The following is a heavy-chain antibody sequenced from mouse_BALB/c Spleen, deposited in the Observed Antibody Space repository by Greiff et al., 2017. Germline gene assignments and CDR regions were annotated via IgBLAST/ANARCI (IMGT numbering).Heavy chain of an antibody. J-gene: IGHJ2*01. V-gene: IGHV1-87*01. CDR3: AIYGNYDY. D-gene: IGHD2-1*01. CDR1: GYTFTSYW. Sequence: VQGVESGAELARPGASVKLSCKASGYTFTSYWMQWVKQRPGQGLEWIGAIYPGDGDTRYTQKFKGKATLTADKSSSTAYMQLSSLASEDSAVYYCAIYGNYDYWGQGTTLTVSS. CDR2: IYPGDGDT.